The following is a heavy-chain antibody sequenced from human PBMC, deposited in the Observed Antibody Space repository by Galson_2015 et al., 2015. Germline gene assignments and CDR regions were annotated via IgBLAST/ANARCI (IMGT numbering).Heavy chain of an antibody. J-gene: IGHJ6*02. V-gene: IGHV3-7*03. D-gene: IGHD1-1*01. CDR1: GFTFSSYW. Sequence: SLRLSCAASGFTFSSYWMSWVRQAPGKGLEWVANIKQDGSEKYYVDSVKGRFTISRDNAKNSLYLQMNSLRAEDTAVYYCARDKRPPGAYYYYYYGMDVWGQGTTVTVSS. CDR3: ARDKRPPGAYYYYYYGMDV. CDR2: IKQDGSEK.